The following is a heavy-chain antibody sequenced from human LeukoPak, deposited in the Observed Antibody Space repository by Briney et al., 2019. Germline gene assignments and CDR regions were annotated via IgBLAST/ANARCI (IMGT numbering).Heavy chain of an antibody. CDR3: ARDRVIAAAWYYYGMDV. J-gene: IGHJ6*02. V-gene: IGHV6-1*01. CDR1: GDSVSSNSAA. Sequence: SQTLSLTCALSGDSVSSNSAAWNWIRQSPSRGLEWLGRTYYRSKWYNDYAVSVKSRITINPDTSKNQFSLQLNSVTPEDTAVYYCARDRVIAAAWYYYGMDVWGQGTTVTVSS. D-gene: IGHD6-13*01. CDR2: TYYRSKWYN.